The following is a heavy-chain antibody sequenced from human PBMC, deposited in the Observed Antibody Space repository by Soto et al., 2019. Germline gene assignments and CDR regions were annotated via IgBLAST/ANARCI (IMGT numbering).Heavy chain of an antibody. CDR2: IYSGGST. CDR1: GFTISSNY. V-gene: IGHV3-53*01. J-gene: IGHJ4*02. D-gene: IGHD2-2*01. Sequence: GGSLRLSCAASGFTISSNYMSWVRQAPGKGLEWVSVIYSGGSTYYADSVKGRFTISRHNSKNTLYLQMNSLRAEDTAVYYCANLGYCSSTSCYRTLNYFDYWGQGTLVTVSS. CDR3: ANLGYCSSTSCYRTLNYFDY.